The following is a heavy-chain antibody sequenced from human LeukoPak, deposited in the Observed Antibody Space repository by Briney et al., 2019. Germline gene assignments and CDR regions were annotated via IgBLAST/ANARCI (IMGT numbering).Heavy chain of an antibody. D-gene: IGHD6-6*01. Sequence: SQTLSLTCAISGDSVSSNSVAWNWIRQSPSRGLEWLGRTYYRSKWYNDYAVAVKSRITISPDTSKNQFSLQLNSVTPDDTAVYYCARVSSRVFDYWGQGTLVTVSS. CDR2: TYYRSKWYN. J-gene: IGHJ4*02. CDR1: GDSVSSNSVA. CDR3: ARVSSRVFDY. V-gene: IGHV6-1*01.